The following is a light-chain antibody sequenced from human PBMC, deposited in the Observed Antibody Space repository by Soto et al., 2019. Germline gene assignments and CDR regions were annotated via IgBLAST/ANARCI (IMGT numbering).Light chain of an antibody. CDR1: RSDVGGYNY. J-gene: IGLJ1*01. CDR2: GVS. CDR3: CSYAGTPYV. V-gene: IGLV2-11*01. Sequence: SALTQPRSVSASPGQSVPISCTGTRSDVGGYNYVSWYQHHPGKAPKLMIYGVSERPSGVPDRFSGSKSGNTASLTISGLQAEDEADYYCCSYAGTPYVFGTGTKVTVL.